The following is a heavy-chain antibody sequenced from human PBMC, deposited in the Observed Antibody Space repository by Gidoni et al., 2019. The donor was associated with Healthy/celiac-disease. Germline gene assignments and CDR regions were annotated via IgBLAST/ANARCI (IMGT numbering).Heavy chain of an antibody. D-gene: IGHD3-10*01. CDR1: GFTFSSYG. J-gene: IGHJ4*02. CDR2: ISYDGSNK. CDR3: AKVAAQTLWFGPDFDY. V-gene: IGHV3-30*18. Sequence: QVQLVESGGGVVQPGRSLRLSCAASGFTFSSYGMHWVRQAPGKGLEWVAVISYDGSNKYYADSVKGRFTISRDNSKNTLYLQMNSLRAEDTAVYYCAKVAAQTLWFGPDFDYWGQGTLVTVSS.